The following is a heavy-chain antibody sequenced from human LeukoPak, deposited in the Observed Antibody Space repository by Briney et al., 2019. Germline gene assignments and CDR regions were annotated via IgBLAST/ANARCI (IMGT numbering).Heavy chain of an antibody. D-gene: IGHD3-9*01. V-gene: IGHV4-34*01. J-gene: IGHJ4*02. CDR1: GVSINDYY. CDR2: ISHTEGT. Sequence: PSETLSLTCGVFGVSINDYYWSWIRQSPGKGLEWIGEISHTEGTRYNPSLESRVTMSVGTSENQLSLELIFVTAADTAVYYRARIRCGHSGSVCYNHWGLGTLVTVSS. CDR3: ARIRCGHSGSVCYNH.